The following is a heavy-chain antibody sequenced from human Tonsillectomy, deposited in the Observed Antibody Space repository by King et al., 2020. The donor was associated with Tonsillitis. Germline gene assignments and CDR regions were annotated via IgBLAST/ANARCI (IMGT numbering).Heavy chain of an antibody. Sequence: VQLVESGGGVVQPGRSLRLSCAASGFTFSTYGMHWVRQAPGKGLEWVAVIWYDGRHKYYADSVKGRFTISRDNLKNTPYLQMNSLRVDDTAMYYCARDYTKWSGGGDYWGQGTLVTVSS. CDR2: IWYDGRHK. J-gene: IGHJ4*02. D-gene: IGHD2-15*01. V-gene: IGHV3-33*01. CDR3: ARDYTKWSGGGDY. CDR1: GFTFSTYG.